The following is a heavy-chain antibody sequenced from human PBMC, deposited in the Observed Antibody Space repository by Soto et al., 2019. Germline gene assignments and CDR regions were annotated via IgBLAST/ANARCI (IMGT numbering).Heavy chain of an antibody. V-gene: IGHV3-74*01. CDR1: GFTFSMYW. D-gene: IGHD1-1*01. J-gene: IGHJ4*02. CDR2: INDDGSST. CDR3: TRGPRSTSTGTGAF. Sequence: GGSLRLSCAASGFTFSMYWMHWVRQVPGKGPEWVSRINDDGSSTNYADSVRGRFTISRDNAKNTLYLQMNDLRAEDTAVYYCTRGPRSTSTGTGAFWGQGTLVTVSS.